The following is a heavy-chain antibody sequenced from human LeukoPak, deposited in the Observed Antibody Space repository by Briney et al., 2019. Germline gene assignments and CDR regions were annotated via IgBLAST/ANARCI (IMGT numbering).Heavy chain of an antibody. J-gene: IGHJ4*01. V-gene: IGHV3-74*01. D-gene: IGHD3-16*01. CDR3: AGVLGGRDLAYFDY. CDR2: IRSDGSST. CDR1: GFTFNTYW. Sequence: GGSLRLSCAASGFTFNTYWMHWVRQAPGKGLVWVSRIRSDGSSTSYADSVRGRFTISRDNAKNTLYLQMNSLRAEATAVYYCAGVLGGRDLAYFDYWGHGTLVTVSS.